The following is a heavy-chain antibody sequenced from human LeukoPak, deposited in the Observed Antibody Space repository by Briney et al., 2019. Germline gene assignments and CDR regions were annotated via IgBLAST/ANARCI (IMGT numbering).Heavy chain of an antibody. Sequence: AGGSLRLSCAASGFTFSGYAMSWVRQAPGKGLEWVSAISGSGGSTYYADSVKGRFTISRDNSKNTLYLQMNSLRAEDTAVYYCARDLGWLRFANWFDPWGQGTLVTVSS. D-gene: IGHD5-12*01. CDR3: ARDLGWLRFANWFDP. J-gene: IGHJ5*02. CDR1: GFTFSGYA. V-gene: IGHV3-23*01. CDR2: ISGSGGST.